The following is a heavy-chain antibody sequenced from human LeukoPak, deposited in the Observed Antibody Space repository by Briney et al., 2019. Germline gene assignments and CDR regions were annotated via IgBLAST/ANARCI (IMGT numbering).Heavy chain of an antibody. CDR1: GGSISSSSYY. J-gene: IGHJ4*02. V-gene: IGHV4-39*01. Sequence: SETLSLTCTVSGGSISSSSYYWGWIRQPPGKGLEWIGSIYSSGSTYYNPSLKSRVTISVDTSKNQSSLNLSSVPASDTAVYYCARRGGSGRSFDYWGQGILVTVSS. D-gene: IGHD3-10*01. CDR3: ARRGGSGRSFDY. CDR2: IYSSGST.